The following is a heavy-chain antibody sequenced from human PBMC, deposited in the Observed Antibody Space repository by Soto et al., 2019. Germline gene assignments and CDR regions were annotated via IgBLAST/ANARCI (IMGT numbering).Heavy chain of an antibody. CDR3: ARDSGYGDPFDY. Sequence: SETLSLTCTVSGGYITNYYWSWIRQPPGKGLEWIGYIFYGGNTNYNPSLRSRVTISVDTSKNQFSLRLNSVTAADTAVYYCARDSGYGDPFDYWGQGTLVTVSS. J-gene: IGHJ4*02. CDR1: GGYITNYY. D-gene: IGHD4-17*01. V-gene: IGHV4-59*01. CDR2: IFYGGNT.